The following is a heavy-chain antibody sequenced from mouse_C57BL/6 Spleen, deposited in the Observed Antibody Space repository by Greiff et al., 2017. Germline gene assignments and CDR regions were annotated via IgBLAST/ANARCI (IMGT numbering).Heavy chain of an antibody. V-gene: IGHV1-53*01. J-gene: IGHJ4*01. CDR3: ARSRITTVVANYYAMDY. CDR2: INPSNGGT. D-gene: IGHD1-1*01. Sequence: QVQLQQPGTELVKPGASVKLSCKASGYTFTSYWMHWVKQRPGQGLEWIGNINPSNGGTNYNEKFKSKATLTVDKSSSTAYMQLSSLTSEDSAVYYRARSRITTVVANYYAMDYWGQGTSVTVSS. CDR1: GYTFTSYW.